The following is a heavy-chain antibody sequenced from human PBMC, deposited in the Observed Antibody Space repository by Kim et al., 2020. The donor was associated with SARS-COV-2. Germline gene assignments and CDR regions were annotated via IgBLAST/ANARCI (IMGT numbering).Heavy chain of an antibody. Sequence: SVKRRLTISRDNSKNTLYLQMNSLRAEDTAVYYCAKRIPIAARPGGYFDYWGQGTLVTVSS. J-gene: IGHJ4*02. CDR3: AKRIPIAARPGGYFDY. D-gene: IGHD6-6*01. V-gene: IGHV3-23*01.